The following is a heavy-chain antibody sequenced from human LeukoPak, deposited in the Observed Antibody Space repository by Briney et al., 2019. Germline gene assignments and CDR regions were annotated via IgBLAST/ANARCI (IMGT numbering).Heavy chain of an antibody. D-gene: IGHD6-13*01. Sequence: GRSLSLSCAASGFTFSTYGMLWVGQAPGQGLEWVAIIWYDGSDKYYADSVKGRFAISRDNSKNTLYLQMNSLRAEDTAVYYCAREGGQQLGSFDYWGQGTLVTVSS. J-gene: IGHJ4*02. CDR3: AREGGQQLGSFDY. CDR2: IWYDGSDK. CDR1: GFTFSTYG. V-gene: IGHV3-33*01.